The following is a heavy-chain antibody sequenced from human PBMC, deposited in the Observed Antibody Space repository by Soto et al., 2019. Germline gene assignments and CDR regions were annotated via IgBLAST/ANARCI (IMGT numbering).Heavy chain of an antibody. D-gene: IGHD1-1*01. Sequence: QVQLVQSGAEVKKPGASVKVSCKASGDTFTSYDINWVRQATGQGLEWMGWMNPKNGNTGYAQKFKGRVTMTRNTSITTAYMELSSLRSEDTAVYYCAKAGWLGWFDPWGQGTLVTVSS. V-gene: IGHV1-8*01. CDR3: AKAGWLGWFDP. CDR1: GDTFTSYD. CDR2: MNPKNGNT. J-gene: IGHJ5*02.